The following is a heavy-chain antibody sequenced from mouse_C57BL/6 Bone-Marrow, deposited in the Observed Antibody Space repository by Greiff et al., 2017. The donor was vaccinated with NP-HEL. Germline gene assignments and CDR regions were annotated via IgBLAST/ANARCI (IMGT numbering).Heavy chain of an antibody. CDR3: AREMTMITRYWYFDV. CDR1: GFTFSDYY. Sequence: EVQLVESEGGLVQPGSSMKLSCTASGFTFSDYYMAWVRQVPEKGLEWVANINYDGSSTYYLDSLKSRFIISRDNAKNILYLQMSSLKSEDTATYYCAREMTMITRYWYFDVWGTGTTVTVSS. J-gene: IGHJ1*03. D-gene: IGHD2-4*01. V-gene: IGHV5-16*01. CDR2: INYDGSST.